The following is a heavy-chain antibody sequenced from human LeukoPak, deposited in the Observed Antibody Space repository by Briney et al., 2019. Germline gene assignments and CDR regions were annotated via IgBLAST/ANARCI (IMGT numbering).Heavy chain of an antibody. D-gene: IGHD3-16*01. J-gene: IGHJ4*02. CDR1: GFTFSTYA. Sequence: GGSLRLFCAASGFTFSTYAMNWGRQAPGKGLEWVSTISGSGGTPHYADSVKGRFTISRDNSKNTLHLQMNSLRAEDTAVYYCAKGGDLITYFDYWGQGTLVTVSS. V-gene: IGHV3-23*01. CDR2: ISGSGGTP. CDR3: AKGGDLITYFDY.